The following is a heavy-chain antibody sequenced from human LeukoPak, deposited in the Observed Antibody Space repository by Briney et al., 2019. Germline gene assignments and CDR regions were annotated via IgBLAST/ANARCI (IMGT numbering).Heavy chain of an antibody. D-gene: IGHD5-12*01. CDR2: INSDGSST. V-gene: IGHV3-74*01. Sequence: GGSLRLSCAASGFTFSSYWMHWVRQAPGKGPVWVSRINSDGSSTSYADSVKGRFTISRDNAKNTLYLQMNSLRAEDTAVYYCARAIVATTGDFDYWGQGTLVTVSS. J-gene: IGHJ4*02. CDR1: GFTFSSYW. CDR3: ARAIVATTGDFDY.